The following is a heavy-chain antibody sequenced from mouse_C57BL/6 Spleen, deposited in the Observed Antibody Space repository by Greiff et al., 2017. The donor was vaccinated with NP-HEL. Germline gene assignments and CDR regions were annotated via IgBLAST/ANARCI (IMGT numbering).Heavy chain of an antibody. J-gene: IGHJ2*01. CDR1: GYTFTSYW. Sequence: VQLQQPGAELVMPGASVKLSCKASGYTFTSYWMHWVKQRPGQGLEWIGEIDPSDSYTNYNQKFKGKSTLTVDKSSSTAYMQLSSLTSEDSAVYYCARSGYGNYDFDYWGQGTTLTVSS. CDR2: IDPSDSYT. D-gene: IGHD2-1*01. V-gene: IGHV1-69*01. CDR3: ARSGYGNYDFDY.